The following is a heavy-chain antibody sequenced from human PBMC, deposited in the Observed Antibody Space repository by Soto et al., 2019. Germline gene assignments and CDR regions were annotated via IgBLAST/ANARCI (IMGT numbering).Heavy chain of an antibody. V-gene: IGHV1-18*01. D-gene: IGHD6-19*01. CDR3: ARRQWLVGGYYSGMDV. CDR2: TSAYNGNT. J-gene: IGHJ6*02. Sequence: QVQLVQSGAEVKKPGASVKVSCKASGYTFTSYGISWVRQAPGQGLEWMGWTSAYNGNTNYAQKPQGRATRTTDTSTSTASMELRSLRSDDTAVYYCARRQWLVGGYYSGMDVWGQGTTVTVSS. CDR1: GYTFTSYG.